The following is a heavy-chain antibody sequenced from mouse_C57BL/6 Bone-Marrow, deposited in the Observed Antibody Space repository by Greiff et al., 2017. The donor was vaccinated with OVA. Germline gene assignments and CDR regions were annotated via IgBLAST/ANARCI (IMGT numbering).Heavy chain of an antibody. J-gene: IGHJ3*01. V-gene: IGHV5-17*01. CDR2: ISSGSSTI. CDR3: ASNYYGSFAY. D-gene: IGHD1-1*01. Sequence: EVKLMESGGGLVKPGGSLKLSCAASGFTFSDYGMHWVRQAPEQGLEWVAYISSGSSTIYYADTVKGRFTISRDNAKTTLFLQMTSLRSEDTAMYYCASNYYGSFAYWGQGTLVTVSA. CDR1: GFTFSDYG.